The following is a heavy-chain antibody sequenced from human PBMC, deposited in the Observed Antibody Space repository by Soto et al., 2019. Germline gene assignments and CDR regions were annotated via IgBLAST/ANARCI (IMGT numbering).Heavy chain of an antibody. Sequence: SETLSLTCTVSGGSISSSTYYWVWIRQPPGQGLEWIGSIDYSGSTYYNPSLKRRVTITVNTTKNQFPLKMSSVTAADAAVYYCARHVDCSGGSCYGGWFDPWGQGTLVTVSS. CDR2: IDYSGST. V-gene: IGHV4-39*01. CDR1: GGSISSSTYY. D-gene: IGHD2-15*01. J-gene: IGHJ5*02. CDR3: ARHVDCSGGSCYGGWFDP.